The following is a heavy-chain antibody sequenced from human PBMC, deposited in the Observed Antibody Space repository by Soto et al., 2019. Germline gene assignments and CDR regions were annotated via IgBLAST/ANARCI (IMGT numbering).Heavy chain of an antibody. CDR1: GGSISSRGYY. Sequence: PSETLSLTCSVSGGSISSRGYYWGWIRQPPGKGLEWIGSIFYSGSTYYNPSLRSRVTISVDTSKNQFSLKLNSLTAADTAAYYCARQDTAPVVGYWSQGTLVTVSS. CDR2: IFYSGST. V-gene: IGHV4-39*01. J-gene: IGHJ4*02. CDR3: ARQDTAPVVGY. D-gene: IGHD5-18*01.